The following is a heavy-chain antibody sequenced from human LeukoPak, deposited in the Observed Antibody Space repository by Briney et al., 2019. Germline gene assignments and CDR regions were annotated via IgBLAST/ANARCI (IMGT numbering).Heavy chain of an antibody. CDR2: ISGSGSST. V-gene: IGHV3-23*01. J-gene: IGHJ3*02. Sequence: GGSPRLSCAASGFTFSNYAMSWVRQAPGKGLEWVSTISGSGSSTYYADSVKGRFTISRDNSRNTLYLQMDSLRAEDSAVYSCAKEPPWGRGDAFDIWGQGTRVTVSS. CDR3: AKEPPWGRGDAFDI. D-gene: IGHD3-16*01. CDR1: GFTFSNYA.